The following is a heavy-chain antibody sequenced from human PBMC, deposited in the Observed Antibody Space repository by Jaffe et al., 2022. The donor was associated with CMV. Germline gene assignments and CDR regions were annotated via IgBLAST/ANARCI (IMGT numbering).Heavy chain of an antibody. Sequence: QVQLQESGPGLVKPSETLSLTCTVSGGSISSYYWSWIRQPPGKGLEWIGYIYYSGSTNYNPSLKSRVTISVDTSKNQFSLKLSSVTAADTAVYYCASSKVTFGGVIVPFDYWGQGTLVTVSS. D-gene: IGHD3-16*02. CDR1: GGSISSYY. CDR2: IYYSGST. J-gene: IGHJ4*02. V-gene: IGHV4-59*01. CDR3: ASSKVTFGGVIVPFDY.